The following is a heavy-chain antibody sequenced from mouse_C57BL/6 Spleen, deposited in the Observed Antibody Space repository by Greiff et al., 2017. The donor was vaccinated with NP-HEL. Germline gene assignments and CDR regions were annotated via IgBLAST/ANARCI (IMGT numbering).Heavy chain of an antibody. V-gene: IGHV5-16*01. CDR2: INYDGSST. J-gene: IGHJ1*03. CDR1: GFTFSDYY. CDR3: ARDRDYGSSYGWYFDV. D-gene: IGHD1-1*01. Sequence: DVMLVESEGGLVQPGSSMKLSCTASGFTFSDYYMAWVRQVPEKGLEWVANINYDGSSTYYLDSLKSRFIISRDNAKNILYLQMSSLKSEDTATYYCARDRDYGSSYGWYFDVWGTGTTVTVSS.